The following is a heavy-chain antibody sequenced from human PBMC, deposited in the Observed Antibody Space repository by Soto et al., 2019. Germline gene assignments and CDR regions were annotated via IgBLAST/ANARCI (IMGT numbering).Heavy chain of an antibody. CDR1: GFTFNTYW. Sequence: PGGSLILSCAASGFTFNTYWMTWVRQAPGKGLEWVANIKQDGSETYYVDSVKGRFTISRDNAKNSLYLQMNSLRAEDTAVYYCARDPPYGSGTSQNYGMDVWGQGTTVTVSS. D-gene: IGHD3-10*01. J-gene: IGHJ6*02. CDR2: IKQDGSET. CDR3: ARDPPYGSGTSQNYGMDV. V-gene: IGHV3-7*04.